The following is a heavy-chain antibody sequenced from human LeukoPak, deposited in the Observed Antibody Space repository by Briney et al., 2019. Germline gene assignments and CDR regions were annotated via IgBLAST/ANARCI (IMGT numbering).Heavy chain of an antibody. V-gene: IGHV3-48*03. CDR3: SRDISSSPRAFDI. CDR1: GFTLSIYE. CDR2: ITSSGGHT. J-gene: IGHJ3*02. Sequence: PGGSLRLSCAASGFTLSIYEMTWVRQAPGKGLEWVSYITSSGGHTFYADSVKGRFTIPRDTPKNPLYLQMNSLRGEDTAVYYCSRDISSSPRAFDIWGQGTMVTVS.